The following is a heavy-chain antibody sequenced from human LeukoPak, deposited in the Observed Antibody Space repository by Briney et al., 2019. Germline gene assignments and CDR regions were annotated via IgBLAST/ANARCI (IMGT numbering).Heavy chain of an antibody. V-gene: IGHV3-21*01. Sequence: PGGSLRLSCAASGFTFSTFAMHWVRQAPGKGLEWVSSISSSSYIYYADSVKGRFTISRDNAKNSLYLQMNSLRAEDTAVYYCARDSSDYVIDYWGQGTLVTVSS. D-gene: IGHD4/OR15-4a*01. J-gene: IGHJ4*02. CDR2: ISSSSYI. CDR3: ARDSSDYVIDY. CDR1: GFTFSTFA.